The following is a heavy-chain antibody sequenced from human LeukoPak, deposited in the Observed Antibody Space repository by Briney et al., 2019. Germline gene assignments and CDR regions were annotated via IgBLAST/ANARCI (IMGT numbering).Heavy chain of an antibody. D-gene: IGHD1-26*01. CDR3: AREASGSYFYN. V-gene: IGHV3-23*01. J-gene: IGHJ4*02. CDR1: GFTFSNYA. Sequence: GGSLRLSCAASGFTFSNYAMTWVRQAPGKGLEWVSAISGSGGSTYYAASVKGRFTISRDNSKNTLYLQMNSLRAEDTAVYYCAREASGSYFYNWGQGTLVIVSS. CDR2: ISGSGGST.